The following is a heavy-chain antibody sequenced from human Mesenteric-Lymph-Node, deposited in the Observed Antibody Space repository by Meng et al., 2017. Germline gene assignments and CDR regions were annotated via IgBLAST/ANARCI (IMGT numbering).Heavy chain of an antibody. V-gene: IGHV3-21*01. D-gene: IGHD2-2*01. J-gene: IGHJ4*02. Sequence: GESLKISCAGSGFTFSTHSMNWVRQAPGKGLEWVSSISSTSTYIYYADSVKGRFTISRDNAKNSLYLQMSSLRAEDTALYYCARGGREGTYAHWGQGNLVNVSS. CDR2: ISSTSTYI. CDR3: ARGGREGTYAH. CDR1: GFTFSTHS.